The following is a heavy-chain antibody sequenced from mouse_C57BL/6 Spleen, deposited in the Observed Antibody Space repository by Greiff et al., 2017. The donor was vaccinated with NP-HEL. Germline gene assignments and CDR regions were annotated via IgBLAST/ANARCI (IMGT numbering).Heavy chain of an antibody. Sequence: EVQLQESGPGMVKPSQSLSLTCTVTGYSITSGYDWHWIRHFPGNKLEWMGYISYSGSTNYNPSLKSRISITHDTSKNHFFLKLNSVTTEDTATYYCARGYDYDEGYFDYWGQGTTLTVSS. D-gene: IGHD2-4*01. J-gene: IGHJ2*01. CDR2: ISYSGST. V-gene: IGHV3-1*01. CDR3: ARGYDYDEGYFDY. CDR1: GYSITSGYD.